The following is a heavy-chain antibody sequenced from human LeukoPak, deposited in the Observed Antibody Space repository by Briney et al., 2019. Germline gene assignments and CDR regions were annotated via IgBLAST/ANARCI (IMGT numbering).Heavy chain of an antibody. CDR1: SYSISSGYY. Sequence: SETLSLTCTVSSYSISSGYYWGWLRQPPGKGLEWIGSIYHSGSTYYNPSLKSRVTITVDTSKNQFSLKLNSVTAADTAVYYCARVPHGETIFGVVLYWFDPWGQGILVTVSS. V-gene: IGHV4-38-2*02. CDR2: IYHSGST. CDR3: ARVPHGETIFGVVLYWFDP. D-gene: IGHD3-3*01. J-gene: IGHJ5*02.